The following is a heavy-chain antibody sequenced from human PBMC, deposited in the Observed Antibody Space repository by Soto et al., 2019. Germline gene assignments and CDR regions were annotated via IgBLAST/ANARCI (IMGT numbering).Heavy chain of an antibody. J-gene: IGHJ4*02. V-gene: IGHV3-23*04. CDR3: AKERIGIQGRFDS. Sequence: EVRLVESGGGLIQRGGSQRLSCAASGFSCSDDTMNGVRQPPGKGLEWVARIIPSATTYYADPVKGRFTISKDNSKNTVYLEMNSLKSDDTAVYYCAKERIGIQGRFDSWAPGTLVTVSS. D-gene: IGHD1-1*01. CDR1: GFSCSDDT. CDR2: IIPSATT.